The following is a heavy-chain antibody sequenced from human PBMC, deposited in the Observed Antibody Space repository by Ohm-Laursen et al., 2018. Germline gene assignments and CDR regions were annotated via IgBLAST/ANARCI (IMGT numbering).Heavy chain of an antibody. CDR3: ASPTVTTTTNAFDI. J-gene: IGHJ3*02. V-gene: IGHV1-8*01. D-gene: IGHD4-17*01. Sequence: SVKVSCKASGYTFTSYDINWVRQATGQGLEWMGWMNPNSGNTGYAQKFQGRVTMTRNTSISTAYMELSSLRSEDTAVYYCASPTVTTTTNAFDIWGQGTMVTVSS. CDR1: GYTFTSYD. CDR2: MNPNSGNT.